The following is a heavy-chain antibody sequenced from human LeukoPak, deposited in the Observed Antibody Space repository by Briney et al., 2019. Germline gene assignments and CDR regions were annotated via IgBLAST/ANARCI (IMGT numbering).Heavy chain of an antibody. V-gene: IGHV3-30*18. CDR1: GFSFSSYG. Sequence: GGSLRLSCAASGFSFSSYGMHWVRQAPGKGLEWVAVISYDGNNKYYADSVKGRFTISRDNSKNTLYLQMNSLRAEDTAVYYCAKVGLTVTTILDYFDNWGQGTLVTVSS. D-gene: IGHD4-11*01. CDR3: AKVGLTVTTILDYFDN. CDR2: ISYDGNNK. J-gene: IGHJ4*02.